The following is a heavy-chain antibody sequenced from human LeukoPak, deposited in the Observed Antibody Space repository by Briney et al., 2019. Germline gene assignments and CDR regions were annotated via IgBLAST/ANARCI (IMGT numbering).Heavy chain of an antibody. CDR1: GGSISSYY. Sequence: SETLSLTCTVSGGSISSYYWSWIRQPAGKGLEWIGRIYTSGSTNYNPSLKGRVTMSVDTSKNQFSLKLSSVTAADTAVYYCARGSCSGGSCYYFDYWGQGTLVTVSS. V-gene: IGHV4-4*07. CDR3: ARGSCSGGSCYYFDY. CDR2: IYTSGST. J-gene: IGHJ4*02. D-gene: IGHD2-15*01.